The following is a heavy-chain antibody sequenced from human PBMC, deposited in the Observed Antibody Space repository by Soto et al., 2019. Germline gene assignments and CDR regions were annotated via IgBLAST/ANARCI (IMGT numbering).Heavy chain of an antibody. Sequence: EVQLLESGGGLVQPGGSLRLSCAASGFTFSSYAMNWVRQAPGKGLEWVSGISDSGGSTYFAASMKGRFTISRDNSKTTQYLQMNRRRADDAAVYYCANGCGGTCYSRIHYWGQGTLVTVSS. J-gene: IGHJ4*02. CDR1: GFTFSSYA. CDR2: ISDSGGST. CDR3: ANGCGGTCYSRIHY. D-gene: IGHD2-15*01. V-gene: IGHV3-23*01.